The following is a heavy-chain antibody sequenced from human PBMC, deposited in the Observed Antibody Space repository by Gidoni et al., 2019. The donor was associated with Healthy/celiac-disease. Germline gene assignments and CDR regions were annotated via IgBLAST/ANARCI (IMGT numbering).Heavy chain of an antibody. V-gene: IGHV4-59*01. CDR1: GGSISSYY. CDR3: ARAGSGWYEEYSFGD. J-gene: IGHJ4*02. D-gene: IGHD6-19*01. Sequence: QVQLQESGPGLVKPSETLSLTCTVSGGSISSYYWSWIRQPPGKGLEWIGYIYYSGSTNYNPSLKSRVTISVDTSKNQFSLKLSSVTAADTAVYYCARAGSGWYEEYSFGDWGQGTLVTVSS. CDR2: IYYSGST.